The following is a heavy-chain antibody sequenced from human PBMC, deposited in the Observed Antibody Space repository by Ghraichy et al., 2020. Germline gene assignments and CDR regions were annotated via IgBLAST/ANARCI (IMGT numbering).Heavy chain of an antibody. CDR1: GYTFTGYY. D-gene: IGHD2-15*01. V-gene: IGHV1-2*02. Sequence: ASVKVSCKASGYTFTGYYMHWVRQAPGQGLEWMGWIYPNSGGTNYAQKFEGRVTMTRDTSITTAYMELSRLRSDDTAVYYCARGYCSGGICWDTFDIWGQGTMVTVSS. J-gene: IGHJ3*02. CDR2: IYPNSGGT. CDR3: ARGYCSGGICWDTFDI.